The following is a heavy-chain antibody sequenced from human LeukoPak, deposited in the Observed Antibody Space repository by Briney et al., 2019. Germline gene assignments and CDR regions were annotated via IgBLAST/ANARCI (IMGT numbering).Heavy chain of an antibody. V-gene: IGHV3-53*01. CDR1: GDSINSLD. D-gene: IGHD2-21*02. Sequence: PSETLSLTCTVSGDSINSLDLWSWVRQAPGKGLEWVSIIYSGGTTNYADSVKGRFTISRDNSKNTLYLQMNSLRAEDTAVYYCARGVGYCCDGACYGPPHYSCYSGLDVWGQGTTVTVSS. J-gene: IGHJ6*02. CDR2: IYSGGTT. CDR3: ARGVGYCCDGACYGPPHYSCYSGLDV.